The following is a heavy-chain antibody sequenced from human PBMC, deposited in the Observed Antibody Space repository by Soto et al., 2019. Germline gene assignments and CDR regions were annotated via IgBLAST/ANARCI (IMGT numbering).Heavy chain of an antibody. J-gene: IGHJ4*02. D-gene: IGHD3-22*01. CDR2: ISSSSSYI. CDR1: GFTFSSYS. Sequence: EVQLVESGGGLVKPGGSLRLSCAASGFTFSSYSMNWVRQAPGKGLEWVSSISSSSSYIYYADSVKGRFTISRDNAKNSLYLQMNSLRAEDTAVYYCAREDDYDSSGSTPGYWGQGTLVTGSS. CDR3: AREDDYDSSGSTPGY. V-gene: IGHV3-21*01.